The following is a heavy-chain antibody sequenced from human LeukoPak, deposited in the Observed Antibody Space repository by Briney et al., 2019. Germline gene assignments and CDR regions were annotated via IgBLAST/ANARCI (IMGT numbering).Heavy chain of an antibody. Sequence: PGESLKISCKGSGYSFPNYWIGWVRQMPGKGLEWMGIIYPGDSDTRYSPSFQGQVTISADKSISTAYVRWSSLKASDTATYYCAILGEKHWPVVDYWGQGTLVSVSS. CDR1: GYSFPNYW. J-gene: IGHJ4*02. V-gene: IGHV5-51*01. CDR3: AILGEKHWPVVDY. D-gene: IGHD1-1*01. CDR2: IYPGDSDT.